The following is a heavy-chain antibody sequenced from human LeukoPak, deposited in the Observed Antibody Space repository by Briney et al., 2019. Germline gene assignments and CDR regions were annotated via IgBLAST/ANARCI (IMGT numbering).Heavy chain of an antibody. D-gene: IGHD5-18*01. V-gene: IGHV5-51*01. CDR1: GYSFTNYW. Sequence: GESLKISCQGYGYSFTNYWIGWVRQLPGKGLEWMGIIYPGDSDTRYSPSFQGQVTISADKSISTAYLQWSSLKASDTAMYYCARGGGYNYGTFDYWGQGTLVTVSS. CDR3: ARGGGYNYGTFDY. CDR2: IYPGDSDT. J-gene: IGHJ4*02.